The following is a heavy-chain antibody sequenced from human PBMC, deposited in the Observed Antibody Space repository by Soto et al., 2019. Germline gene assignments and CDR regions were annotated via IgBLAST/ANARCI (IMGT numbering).Heavy chain of an antibody. CDR2: IFYRGRT. CDR1: GGSISSYY. CDR3: ARGMLVAAIWFDP. D-gene: IGHD2-15*01. V-gene: IGHV4-59*01. J-gene: IGHJ5*02. Sequence: QVQLQESGPGLVKPSETLSLTCTVSGGSISSYYWSWIRQPPGKGLEWIGHIFYRGRTNYNPSLESRVTISVDSSKNQFSLKLSSVTAADTAVYYCARGMLVAAIWFDPWGQGTLVTVSS.